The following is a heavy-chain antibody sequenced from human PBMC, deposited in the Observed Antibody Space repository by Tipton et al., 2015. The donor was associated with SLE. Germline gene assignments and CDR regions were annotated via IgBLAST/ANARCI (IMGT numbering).Heavy chain of an antibody. J-gene: IGHJ4*02. CDR2: INHSGST. CDR1: GGSFSGYY. CDR3: ARAINAAGPYYFDY. V-gene: IGHV4-34*01. D-gene: IGHD6-13*01. Sequence: TLSLTCAVYGGSFSGYYWSWIRQPPGKGLEWIGEINHSGSTNYNPSLKSRVTISVDTSKNQFSLKLSSVTAADTAVYYCARAINAAGPYYFDYWGQGTLVTVSS.